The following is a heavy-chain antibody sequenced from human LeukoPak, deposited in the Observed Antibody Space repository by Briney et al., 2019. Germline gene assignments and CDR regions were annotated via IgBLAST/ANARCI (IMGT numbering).Heavy chain of an antibody. CDR1: GGSISSSSYY. CDR2: IYYSGST. V-gene: IGHV4-39*01. D-gene: IGHD3-22*01. Sequence: SETLSLTCTVSGGSISSSSYYWGWIRQPPGKGLEWIGSIYYSGSTYYNPSLKSRVTISVDTSKNQFSLKLSSVTAADTAVYYCARLYDSSGYYHDYWAREPWSPSPQ. J-gene: IGHJ4*02. CDR3: ARLYDSSGYYHDY.